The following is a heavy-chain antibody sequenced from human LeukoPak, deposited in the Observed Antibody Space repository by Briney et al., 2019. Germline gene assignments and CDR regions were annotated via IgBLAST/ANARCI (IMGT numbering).Heavy chain of an antibody. V-gene: IGHV3-69-1*02. J-gene: IGHJ4*02. CDR3: GRAFPPLRTSSAGDL. D-gene: IGHD3-16*01. Sequence: GGSPRLSCSASGFTSSDYDMDSVREALGKGLECVSSISGLSTHIYYGDSVKGRFSISRDNAKNSVYLQMNSLGVEDTAIYYCGRAFPPLRTSSAGDLWGQGILVTVSS. CDR2: ISGLSTHI. CDR1: GFTSSDYD.